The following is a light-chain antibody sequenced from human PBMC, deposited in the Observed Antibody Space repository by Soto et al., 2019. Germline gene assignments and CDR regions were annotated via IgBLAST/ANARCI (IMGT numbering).Light chain of an antibody. V-gene: IGKV3-20*01. CDR3: QQYGSAPT. CDR1: QSVSSSY. Sequence: EIVLTQSPGTLSLSPGERATLSCRASQSVSSSYLAWYQQKPGQAPRLLIYGASSRATGIPDRFSGSGSGKDFTLTISRLEPEDFAVYYCQQYGSAPTFCQGTRLEIK. J-gene: IGKJ5*01. CDR2: GAS.